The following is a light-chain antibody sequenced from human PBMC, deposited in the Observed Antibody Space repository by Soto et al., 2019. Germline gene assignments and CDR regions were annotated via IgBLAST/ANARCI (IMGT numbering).Light chain of an antibody. CDR1: QSISSH. CDR3: QQSYSTPIS. V-gene: IGKV1-39*01. Sequence: DIRMTQSPSSLSASVGDTVTITCRASQSISSHLNWYQQKPGKAPNLLMYTASNLQSGVPSRFSGSGSGTDFTLTISSLQPDDFATYYCQQSYSTPISFGQGTRLEIK. CDR2: TAS. J-gene: IGKJ5*01.